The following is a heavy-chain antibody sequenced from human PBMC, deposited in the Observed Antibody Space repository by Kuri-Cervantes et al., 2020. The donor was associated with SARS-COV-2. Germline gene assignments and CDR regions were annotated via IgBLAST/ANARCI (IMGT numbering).Heavy chain of an antibody. V-gene: IGHV1-2*02. D-gene: IGHD6-13*01. Sequence: ASVKVSCKASGYTFTGYYMHWVRQAPGQGLEWMGWINPNSGGTNYAQKFQGRVTMTRDTSISTAYMELSRLRSDDTAVYYRARDRTRSSWYVWGGSIYGMDVWGQGTTVTVSS. CDR2: INPNSGGT. CDR3: ARDRTRSSWYVWGGSIYGMDV. CDR1: GYTFTGYY. J-gene: IGHJ6*02.